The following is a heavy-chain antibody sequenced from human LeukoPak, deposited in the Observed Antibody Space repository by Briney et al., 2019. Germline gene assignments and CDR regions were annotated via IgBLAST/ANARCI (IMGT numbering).Heavy chain of an antibody. Sequence: GGSLRLSCAASGFTFSNYAMNWVRQAPGEGLEWVSTASASGAGTYYADSVRGRFTISRDNFKNMLYLQMDSLRAEDTAVYYCTKDHYYASGSYSTWGQRTLVTVSS. V-gene: IGHV3-23*01. CDR2: ASASGAGT. CDR1: GFTFSNYA. D-gene: IGHD3-10*01. CDR3: TKDHYYASGSYST. J-gene: IGHJ4*02.